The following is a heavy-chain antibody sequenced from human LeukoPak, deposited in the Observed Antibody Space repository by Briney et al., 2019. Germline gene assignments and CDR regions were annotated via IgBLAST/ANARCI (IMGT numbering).Heavy chain of an antibody. J-gene: IGHJ6*02. V-gene: IGHV4-59*08. CDR3: ARQNYDEVNYYYYGLDV. Sequence: KPSETLSLTCTVSGGSISSNYWSWIRQSPGKGLERIGYIYYRGSTDYNPSLKSRVTISVDTSKNQFSLKLSSVTAADTAVYYCARQNYDEVNYYYYGLDVWGQGTTVTVSS. CDR2: IYYRGST. D-gene: IGHD3-3*01. CDR1: GGSISSNY.